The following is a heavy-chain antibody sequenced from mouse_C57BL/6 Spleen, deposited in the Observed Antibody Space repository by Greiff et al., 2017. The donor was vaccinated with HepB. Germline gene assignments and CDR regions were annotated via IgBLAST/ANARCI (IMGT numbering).Heavy chain of an antibody. V-gene: IGHV5-17*01. J-gene: IGHJ1*03. CDR2: ISSGSSTI. D-gene: IGHD2-3*01. Sequence: EVMLVESGGGLVKPGGSLKLSCAASGFTFSDYGMHWVRQAPEKGLEWVAYISSGSSTIYYADTVKGRFTISRDNAKNTLFLQMTSLRSEDTAMYYCARPIYDGYYGYFDVWGTGTTVTVSS. CDR3: ARPIYDGYYGYFDV. CDR1: GFTFSDYG.